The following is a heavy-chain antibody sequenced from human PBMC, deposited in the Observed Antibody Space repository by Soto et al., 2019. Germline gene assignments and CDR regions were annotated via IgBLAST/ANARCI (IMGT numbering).Heavy chain of an antibody. V-gene: IGHV4-34*01. Sequence: SETLSLTCSIYSGSFSGYYWSWIRQPPGKGLEWIGEISQSGNTNYSPSLKSRVPISIDTSKKQFSLNLASVSAADTAVYYCARAPKVSGSSQTRPDFWGQGTLVTVSS. CDR3: ARAPKVSGSSQTRPDF. D-gene: IGHD6-6*01. CDR2: ISQSGNT. CDR1: SGSFSGYY. J-gene: IGHJ4*02.